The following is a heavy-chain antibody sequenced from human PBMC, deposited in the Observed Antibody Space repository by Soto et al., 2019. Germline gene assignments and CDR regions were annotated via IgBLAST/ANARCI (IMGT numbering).Heavy chain of an antibody. CDR2: VFHSGST. J-gene: IGHJ4*02. D-gene: IGHD2-15*01. V-gene: IGHV4-4*02. CDR1: DGSISSYNW. CDR3: ARTFGGSCSN. Sequence: QVQLQASGPGLVKPSGTLSLTCAVSDGSISSYNWWSWVRQPPGKGLEWIGEVFHSGSTNYNPSLKSRVTTSVDKSRNQFSLKLSSVTAADTAVYYCARTFGGSCSNWGQGSLVTVSS.